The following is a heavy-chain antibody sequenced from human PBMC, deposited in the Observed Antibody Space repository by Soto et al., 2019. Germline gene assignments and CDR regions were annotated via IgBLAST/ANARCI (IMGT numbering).Heavy chain of an antibody. J-gene: IGHJ4*02. Sequence: SETLSLTCTVSGGSISSSSYYWGWIRQPPGKGLEWIGSIYYSGSTYYNPSLKSRVTISVDTSKNQFSLKLSSVTAADTAVYYCARQEDYGDYTFDYWGQGTLVTVSS. CDR1: GGSISSSSYY. CDR2: IYYSGST. V-gene: IGHV4-39*01. CDR3: ARQEDYGDYTFDY. D-gene: IGHD4-17*01.